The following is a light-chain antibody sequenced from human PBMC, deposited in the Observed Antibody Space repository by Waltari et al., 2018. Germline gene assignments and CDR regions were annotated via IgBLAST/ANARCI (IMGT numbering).Light chain of an antibody. V-gene: IGKV1-12*01. CDR2: GAS. Sequence: DIQITQSPASVSASVGDRVTITCRASQSIVHWVAWYQQRPGKAPNLLIYGASNLQGGVPSRCSGSGSGTDFTLTINNLQPEDFATYYCQQAFVEVFFAGGTRVEIK. CDR1: QSIVHW. J-gene: IGKJ4*01. CDR3: QQAFVEVF.